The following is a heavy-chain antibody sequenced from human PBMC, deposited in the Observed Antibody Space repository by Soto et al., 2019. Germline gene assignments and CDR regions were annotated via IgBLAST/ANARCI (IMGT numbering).Heavy chain of an antibody. CDR2: ISSSSTI. CDR3: ARDHGEYCSGGSCYPNWYFDL. Sequence: GGSLRLSCAASGFTFSSYSMNWVRQAPVKVLEWVSYISSSSTIYYADSVKGLFTISRDNAKNSLYLQMNSLRDEDTAVYYCARDHGEYCSGGSCYPNWYFDLWGRGTLVTVSS. D-gene: IGHD2-15*01. V-gene: IGHV3-48*02. J-gene: IGHJ2*01. CDR1: GFTFSSYS.